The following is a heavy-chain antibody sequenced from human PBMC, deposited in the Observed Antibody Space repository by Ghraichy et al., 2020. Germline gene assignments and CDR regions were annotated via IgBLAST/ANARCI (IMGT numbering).Heavy chain of an antibody. CDR3: ARGREWQWLAVDY. Sequence: GSLRLSCAASGLTFSSYGMHWVRQAPGKGLECVAVISKDGSDKYYADSVRGRFTISRDNAKNTLFLQVHSLRLDDTAVYYCARGREWQWLAVDYWGQGTLVTVSS. D-gene: IGHD6-19*01. V-gene: IGHV3-30*03. CDR2: ISKDGSDK. CDR1: GLTFSSYG. J-gene: IGHJ4*02.